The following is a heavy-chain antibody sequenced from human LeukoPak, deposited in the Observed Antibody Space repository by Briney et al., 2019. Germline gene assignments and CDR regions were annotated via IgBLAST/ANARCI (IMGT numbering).Heavy chain of an antibody. CDR2: ISSGSSTI. J-gene: IGHJ4*02. CDR1: GYTFSDYS. Sequence: GGSLRLSCAGSGYTFSDYSMNWVRQAPGKGLEWVSYISSGSSTIDNADSVKGRFTISRDNAKNSLYLQMNSLRAEDTAVYYCARDRRIGYGDWLAQFGGGFDYWGQGTLVTVSS. V-gene: IGHV3-48*01. D-gene: IGHD4-17*01. CDR3: ARDRRIGYGDWLAQFGGGFDY.